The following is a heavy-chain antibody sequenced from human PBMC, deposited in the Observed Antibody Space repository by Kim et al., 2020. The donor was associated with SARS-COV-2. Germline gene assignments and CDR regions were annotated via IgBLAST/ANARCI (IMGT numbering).Heavy chain of an antibody. V-gene: IGHV3-7*05. CDR3: ARAWGDY. Sequence: GGSLRLSCVGSGFTFYDYWMTWVRLAPGKGLEWVAVIKQDGSESYYVDSVRGRFTISRDNAENSFYLQMNSLRADDTAVYYCARAWGDYWGQGTLVTVSS. CDR2: IKQDGSES. J-gene: IGHJ4*02. CDR1: GFTFYDYW. D-gene: IGHD3-16*01.